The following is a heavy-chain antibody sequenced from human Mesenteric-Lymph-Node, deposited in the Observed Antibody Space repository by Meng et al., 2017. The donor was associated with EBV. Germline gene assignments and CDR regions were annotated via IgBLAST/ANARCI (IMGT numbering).Heavy chain of an antibody. CDR2: IIPIFGTA. J-gene: IGHJ4*02. Sequence: QVQLLQSWAEVKKPGSSVKVSCKASGGTFSSYAISWVRQSPGQGLEWMGGIIPIFGTANYAQKFQGRVTITAAESTSTAYMELSSLRSEDTAVYYCARDSWSGYPYIDYWGQGTLVTVSS. D-gene: IGHD3-3*01. CDR3: ARDSWSGYPYIDY. CDR1: GGTFSSYA. V-gene: IGHV1-69*01.